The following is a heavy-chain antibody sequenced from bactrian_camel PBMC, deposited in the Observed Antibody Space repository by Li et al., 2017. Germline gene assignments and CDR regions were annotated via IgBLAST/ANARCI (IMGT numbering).Heavy chain of an antibody. CDR2: ISSDGLT. J-gene: IGHJ6*01. Sequence: HVQLVESGGGSVQAGGSLRLSCTASGFTVDAADVGWYRQAPGNACELFSSISSDGLTYYTDSVKGRFTISKDNAKNTLYLQMNSLEPEDTGMYSCAAAVVNCGGEDWRTVLKSFGRWGQGTQVTVS. D-gene: IGHD7*01. CDR3: AAAVVNCGGEDWRTVLKSFGR. CDR1: GFTVDAAD. V-gene: IGHV3S55*01.